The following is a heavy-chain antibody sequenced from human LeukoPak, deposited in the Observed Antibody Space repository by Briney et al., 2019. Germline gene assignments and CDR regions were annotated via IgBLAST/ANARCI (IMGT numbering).Heavy chain of an antibody. V-gene: IGHV6-1*01. CDR1: GDSVSGSPAV. CDR2: AYYRSKWYI. CDR3: ARGAVRGGTNFDY. D-gene: IGHD3-10*01. J-gene: IGHJ4*02. Sequence: SQTLSLTCAISGDSVSGSPAVWNWIRQSPSRGLEWLGRAYYRSKWYIDYAVAVKGRITNTPDTSTTQFSLQLNSVTPEDTAVYYCARGAVRGGTNFDYWGQGTLVTVSS.